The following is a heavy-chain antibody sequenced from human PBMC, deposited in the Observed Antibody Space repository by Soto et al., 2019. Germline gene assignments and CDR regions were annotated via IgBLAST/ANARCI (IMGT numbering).Heavy chain of an antibody. CDR3: ARDGLSVAGKTYYYYGMDV. Sequence: GGSLRLSCAASGFTFSSSSMNWVRQAPGKGLEWVSSISSSSSYIYYADSVKGRFTISRDNAKNSLYLQMNSLRAEDTAVYYCARDGLSVAGKTYYYYGMDVWGQGTTVTVSS. CDR1: GFTFSSSS. CDR2: ISSSSSYI. D-gene: IGHD6-19*01. V-gene: IGHV3-21*01. J-gene: IGHJ6*02.